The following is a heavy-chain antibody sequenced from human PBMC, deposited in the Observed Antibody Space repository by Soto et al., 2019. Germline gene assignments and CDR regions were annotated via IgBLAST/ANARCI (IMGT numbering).Heavy chain of an antibody. CDR3: ARDLYSPTWYVWAFDM. CDR2: INPTTTTT. J-gene: IGHJ3*02. D-gene: IGHD3-16*01. V-gene: IGHV1-46*03. CDR1: ENTFSTYS. Sequence: ASVKVSCKASENTFSTYSLHWVRQAPGQGLEWMGVINPTTTTTTDAQKFQGRVTMTRDTSTSTVFLELSSLRSGDTAVYYCARDLYSPTWYVWAFDMCGQAIMVTVSS.